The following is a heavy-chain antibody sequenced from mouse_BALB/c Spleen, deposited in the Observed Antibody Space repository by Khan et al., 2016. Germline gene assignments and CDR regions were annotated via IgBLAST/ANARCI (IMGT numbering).Heavy chain of an antibody. J-gene: IGHJ2*01. Sequence: EVELVESGGGLVQPGGSRNLSCAASGFTFSSFGMHWVRQAPEKGLEWVAFISSGSSAIYYADTVKGRFTISRDNPKNTLFLQMTSLRSEDTAMYYCGRGDDWGQGTTLTVSS. V-gene: IGHV5-17*02. CDR3: GRGDD. CDR1: GFTFSSFG. CDR2: ISSGSSAI.